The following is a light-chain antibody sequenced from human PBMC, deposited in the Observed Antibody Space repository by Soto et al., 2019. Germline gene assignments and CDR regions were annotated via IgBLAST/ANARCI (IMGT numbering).Light chain of an antibody. CDR1: SSDDGGYDY. V-gene: IGLV2-11*01. Sequence: QSVLTQPRSVSGSPGQSVTISCTGTSSDDGGYDYVSWYQHRPGTASKLMIFDITMRPSGVPDRFSGSKSGNTASLTISGLQAVDEADYYCCSYAGSYSFYVFGTGTKVTVL. J-gene: IGLJ1*01. CDR2: DIT. CDR3: CSYAGSYSFYV.